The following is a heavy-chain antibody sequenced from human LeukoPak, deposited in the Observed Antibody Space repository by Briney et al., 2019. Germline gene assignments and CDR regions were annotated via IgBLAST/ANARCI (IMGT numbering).Heavy chain of an antibody. CDR1: GGTFSSYA. J-gene: IGHJ4*02. CDR3: ATALWYYDSSGYYNGY. CDR2: IIPIFGTA. V-gene: IGHV1-69*05. Sequence: ASVKVSCKASGGTFSSYAISWVRQAPGQGLEWMGGIIPIFGTANYAQKFQGRVTITTDESTSTAYMELSSLRSDDTAVYYCATALWYYDSSGYYNGYWGQGTLVTVSS. D-gene: IGHD3-22*01.